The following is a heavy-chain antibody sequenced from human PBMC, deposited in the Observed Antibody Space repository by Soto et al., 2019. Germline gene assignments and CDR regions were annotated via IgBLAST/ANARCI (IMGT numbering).Heavy chain of an antibody. CDR3: AHNSGWYEPPGY. J-gene: IGHJ4*02. Sequence: QITLKESGPTLVKPTQTLTLTCTFSGFSLSTSGVGVGWIRQPPGKALEWLALIYWDDDKRYSPSLKSRLTITKDTSKNQVVLTLTNMDPVDTATYYCAHNSGWYEPPGYWGQGTLVTVSS. D-gene: IGHD6-19*01. CDR2: IYWDDDK. CDR1: GFSLSTSGVG. V-gene: IGHV2-5*02.